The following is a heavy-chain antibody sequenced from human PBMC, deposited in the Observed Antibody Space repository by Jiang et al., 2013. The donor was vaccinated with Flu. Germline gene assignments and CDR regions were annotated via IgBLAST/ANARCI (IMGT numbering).Heavy chain of an antibody. J-gene: IGHJ4*02. D-gene: IGHD4-17*01. Sequence: SGFSVSTSAVGVGWIRQPPGKALEWLGIIYWNDDKRYSPSLKNRLTINKDTSRNQVVLRMTNMDPVDTGTYFCAQRSFGDYWGEYYFDYWGQGILVTVSS. CDR2: IYWNDDK. CDR3: AQRSFGDYWGEYYFDY. V-gene: IGHV2-5*01. CDR1: GFSVSTSAVG.